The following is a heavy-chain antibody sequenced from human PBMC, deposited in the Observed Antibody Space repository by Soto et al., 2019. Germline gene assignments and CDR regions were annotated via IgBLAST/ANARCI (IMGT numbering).Heavy chain of an antibody. J-gene: IGHJ5*02. CDR3: ARDPPTPES. Sequence: QVQLVQSGAEVKKPGASLKVSCKASGYTFASYVISCIRQAPGQGLEWMGWISAYNGHTNYAQKRQARVTMTTDTSTSTAYMELRSLRSDDTAVYYCARDPPTPESWGQRTLVTVSS. V-gene: IGHV1-18*01. D-gene: IGHD2-2*01. CDR1: GYTFASYV. CDR2: ISAYNGHT.